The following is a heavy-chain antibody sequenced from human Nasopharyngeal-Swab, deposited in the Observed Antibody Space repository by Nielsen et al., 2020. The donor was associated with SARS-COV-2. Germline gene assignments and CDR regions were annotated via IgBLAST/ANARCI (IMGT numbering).Heavy chain of an antibody. V-gene: IGHV3-21*01. D-gene: IGHD4-23*01. CDR3: ARTYGGNSKLSY. Sequence: GGSLRLSCAASGFTLSGYTMNWVRQAPGKGLEWVSSISSSSNYIYYADSVKGRFTISRDNAKNSLYLQMSSLRAEDTAVYYCARTYGGNSKLSYWGQGTLVTVSS. J-gene: IGHJ4*02. CDR1: GFTLSGYT. CDR2: ISSSSNYI.